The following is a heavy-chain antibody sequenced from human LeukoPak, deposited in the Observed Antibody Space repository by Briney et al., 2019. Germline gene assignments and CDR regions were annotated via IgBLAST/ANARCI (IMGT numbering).Heavy chain of an antibody. Sequence: PVASVKVSCKASGYTFTSYGISWVRQAPGQGLEWMGWIRAYNGNTNYAQKLQGRVTMSTDTSTSTAYMERRSRRSDDTAVYYCARLYYDLWSGYSGSYYYYYMDVWGKGTTVTVSS. V-gene: IGHV1-18*01. CDR2: IRAYNGNT. CDR3: ARLYYDLWSGYSGSYYYYYMDV. J-gene: IGHJ6*03. D-gene: IGHD3-3*01. CDR1: GYTFTSYG.